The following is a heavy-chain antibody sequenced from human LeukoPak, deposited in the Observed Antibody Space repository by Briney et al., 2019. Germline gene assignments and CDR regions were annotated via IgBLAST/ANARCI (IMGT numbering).Heavy chain of an antibody. CDR3: ARPDYDFWSGSPGGNYMDV. CDR1: GFTFSSYA. Sequence: PGGSLRLSCAASGFTFSSYAMHWVRQAPGKGPEWVSSISSTSSYVYYADSVRGRFTISRDNAKNSLYLQMDSLRAEDTAVYYCARPDYDFWSGSPGGNYMDVWGKGTTVTVSS. V-gene: IGHV3-21*01. CDR2: ISSTSSYV. D-gene: IGHD3-3*01. J-gene: IGHJ6*03.